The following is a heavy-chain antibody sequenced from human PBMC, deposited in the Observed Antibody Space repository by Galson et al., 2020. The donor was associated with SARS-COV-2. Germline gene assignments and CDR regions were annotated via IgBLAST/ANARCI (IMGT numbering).Heavy chain of an antibody. CDR1: GFTFSSYG. CDR2: IWYDGSNK. CDR3: ARPPPLDYDILTGYSMPYYFDY. Sequence: GGSLRLSCAASGFTFSSYGMHWVRQAPGKGLEWVAVIWYDGSNKYYADSVKGRFTISRDNSKNTLYLQMNSLRAEDTAVYYCARPPPLDYDILTGYSMPYYFDYWGQGTLVTVSS. J-gene: IGHJ4*02. D-gene: IGHD3-9*01. V-gene: IGHV3-33*01.